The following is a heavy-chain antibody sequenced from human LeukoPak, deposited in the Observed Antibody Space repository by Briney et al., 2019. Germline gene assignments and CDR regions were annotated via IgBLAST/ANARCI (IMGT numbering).Heavy chain of an antibody. CDR1: GYTFTSYY. Sequence: ASVKVSCKASGYTFTSYYMHWVRQAPGQGLEWMGIINPSGGSTIYAQKFQGRVTMTEDTSTDTAYMELSSLRSEDTAVYYCATGSSSLWDYWGQGTLVTVSS. J-gene: IGHJ4*02. CDR2: INPSGGST. CDR3: ATGSSSLWDY. V-gene: IGHV1-46*01. D-gene: IGHD6-13*01.